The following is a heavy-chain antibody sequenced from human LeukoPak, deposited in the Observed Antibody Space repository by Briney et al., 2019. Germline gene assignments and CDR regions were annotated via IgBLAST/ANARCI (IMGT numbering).Heavy chain of an antibody. J-gene: IGHJ3*02. D-gene: IGHD3-22*01. CDR2: MNPNSGNT. Sequence: ASVKVSCKASGYTFTSYDINWVRQATGQGLEWMGWMNPNSGNTGYAQKFQGRVTMTRNTSISTAYMELSSLRSEDTAVYYCATDQTSGYYSAFDIWGQGTMVTVSS. V-gene: IGHV1-8*01. CDR3: ATDQTSGYYSAFDI. CDR1: GYTFTSYD.